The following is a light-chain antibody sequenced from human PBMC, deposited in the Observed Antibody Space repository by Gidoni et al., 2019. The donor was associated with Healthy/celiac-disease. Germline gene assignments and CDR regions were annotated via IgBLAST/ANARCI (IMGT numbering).Light chain of an antibody. CDR3: QQYNNWPPYT. CDR2: GAS. J-gene: IGKJ2*01. V-gene: IGKV3D-15*01. Sequence: EIVMTQSPATLSVSPGDRATLSCRASQSVSSNLAWYQPKPGQTPRLLVYGASTRATAIPARFSGSGSGTEFILTISSLQSEDFAVYYCQQYNNWPPYTFGQGTKLEIK. CDR1: QSVSSN.